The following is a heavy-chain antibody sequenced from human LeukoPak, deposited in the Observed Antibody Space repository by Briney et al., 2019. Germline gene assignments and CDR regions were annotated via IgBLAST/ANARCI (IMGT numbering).Heavy chain of an antibody. CDR2: IIPIFGTA. V-gene: IGHV1-69*13. J-gene: IGHJ3*02. CDR1: GYTFSSYA. Sequence: ASVKVSCKASGYTFSSYAISWVRQAPGQGLEWMGGIIPIFGTANYAQKFQGRVTITADESTSTAYMELSSLRSEDTAVYYCARPRDCSSTSCYGYDAFDIWGQGTMVTVSS. CDR3: ARPRDCSSTSCYGYDAFDI. D-gene: IGHD2-2*01.